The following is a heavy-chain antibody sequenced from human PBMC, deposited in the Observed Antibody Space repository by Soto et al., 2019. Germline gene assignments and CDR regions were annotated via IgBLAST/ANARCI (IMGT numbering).Heavy chain of an antibody. CDR2: FDPEDGET. CDR3: ATGLDTAMVTGFIYGMDV. J-gene: IGHJ6*02. D-gene: IGHD5-18*01. CDR1: GYTLTELS. V-gene: IGHV1-24*01. Sequence: ASVKVSCKVSGYTLTELSMHWVRQAPGKGLEWMGGFDPEDGETIYAQKFQGRVTMTEDTSTDTAYMEPSSLRSEDTAVYYCATGLDTAMVTGFIYGMDVWGQGTTVTVSS.